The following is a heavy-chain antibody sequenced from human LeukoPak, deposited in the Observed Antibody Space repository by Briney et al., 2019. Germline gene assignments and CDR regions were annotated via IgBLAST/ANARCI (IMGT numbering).Heavy chain of an antibody. CDR3: ARDQPIGYNYGYPFDN. CDR2: ISSSGSTI. J-gene: IGHJ4*02. D-gene: IGHD5-18*01. Sequence: GGSLRLSCAASGFTFSDYYMSWIRQAPGKGLEWISYISSSGSTIYYAYSVKGRFTISRDNAKNSLYLQMNTLRVEDTAVYYCARDQPIGYNYGYPFDNWGQGTLVTVSS. CDR1: GFTFSDYY. V-gene: IGHV3-11*04.